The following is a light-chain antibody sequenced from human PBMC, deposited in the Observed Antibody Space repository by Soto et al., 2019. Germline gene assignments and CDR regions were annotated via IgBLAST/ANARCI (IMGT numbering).Light chain of an antibody. CDR1: QTVLSNSNNKNY. J-gene: IGKJ5*01. V-gene: IGKV4-1*01. Sequence: DFVMTQAPDSLAVSLGERATSSCKSSQTVLSNSNNKNYLAWFQQKPGQPPKLLISWASIRESGVPDRFSGSGSGTDFTLTISSLQAEDVAVYYCQQYHSDPITFGQGTRLEIK. CDR2: WAS. CDR3: QQYHSDPIT.